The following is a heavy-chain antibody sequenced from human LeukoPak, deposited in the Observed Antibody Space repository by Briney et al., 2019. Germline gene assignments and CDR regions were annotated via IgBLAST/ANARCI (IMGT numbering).Heavy chain of an antibody. Sequence: SETLSLTCTVSGGSINSYYWSWIRQPPGKGLEWIGYIFYTGSTNYNPSLKSRVIISVDTSKNQFSLKLSSVTAADTAVYYCARDMGYGSGFDYWGQGTLVTVSS. CDR3: ARDMGYGSGFDY. CDR1: GGSINSYY. V-gene: IGHV4-59*12. CDR2: IFYTGST. J-gene: IGHJ4*02. D-gene: IGHD3-10*01.